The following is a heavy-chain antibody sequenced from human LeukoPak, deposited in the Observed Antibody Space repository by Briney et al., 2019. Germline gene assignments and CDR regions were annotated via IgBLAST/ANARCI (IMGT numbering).Heavy chain of an antibody. CDR1: GGSITISSYY. J-gene: IGHJ5*02. CDR2: IYYSGST. V-gene: IGHV4-39*07. Sequence: SETLSLTCTVSGGSITISSYYWGWIRQPPGKGLEWIGSIYYSGSTYYNPSLKSRVTISVDTSKNQCSLKLSSVTAADTAVYYCARDSSSFNWFDPWGQGTLVTVSS. CDR3: ARDSSSFNWFDP. D-gene: IGHD6-13*01.